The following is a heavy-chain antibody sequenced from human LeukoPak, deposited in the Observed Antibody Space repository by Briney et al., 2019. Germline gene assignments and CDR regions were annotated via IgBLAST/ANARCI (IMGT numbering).Heavy chain of an antibody. V-gene: IGHV4-59*11. CDR2: IYYSGST. J-gene: IGHJ6*03. D-gene: IGHD3-3*01. Sequence: SETLSLTCTVSGGSISSHYWSWIRQPPGKGLEWIGYIYYSGSTNYNPSLKSRVTISVDTSKNQFSLKLSSVTAADTAVYYCARSIEYYDFWSGYHYYYYMDVWGKGTTVTVSS. CDR1: GGSISSHY. CDR3: ARSIEYYDFWSGYHYYYYMDV.